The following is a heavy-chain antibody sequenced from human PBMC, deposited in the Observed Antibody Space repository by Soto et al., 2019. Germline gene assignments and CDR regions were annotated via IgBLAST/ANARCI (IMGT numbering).Heavy chain of an antibody. CDR2: LSGSLNSA. D-gene: IGHD3-3*01. Sequence: EVQVLQSGGGLGQPGGSLRLSCAAGGFTFRDYAMSWVRQAPGKGLEWVSTLSGSLNSAFYADSVKGRFTISRDSSDNILYLPMNILRYEDTAVYYCARDAGFPDFGVIKHVFDIWGQGTLVTVSS. V-gene: IGHV3-23*01. CDR3: ARDAGFPDFGVIKHVFDI. CDR1: GFTFRDYA. J-gene: IGHJ3*02.